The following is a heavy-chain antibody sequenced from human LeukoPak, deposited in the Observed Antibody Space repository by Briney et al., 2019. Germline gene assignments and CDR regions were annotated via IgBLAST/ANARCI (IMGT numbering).Heavy chain of an antibody. Sequence: PSETLSLTCSVSGASVSSYYWSWIRQPPGKGLGWIGYIYYSGSTNYNPSLKSRVTISVDTSNNQFSLKLTSVTAADTAVYYCARGLSNFDYWGQGTLVTVSS. V-gene: IGHV4-59*02. J-gene: IGHJ4*02. CDR3: ARGLSNFDY. CDR2: IYYSGST. D-gene: IGHD3-10*01. CDR1: GASVSSYY.